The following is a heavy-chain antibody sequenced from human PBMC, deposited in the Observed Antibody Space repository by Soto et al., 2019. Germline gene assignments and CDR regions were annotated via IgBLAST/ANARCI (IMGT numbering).Heavy chain of an antibody. CDR3: ARVVVVARKNNWFDP. CDR1: SGSFSDYY. D-gene: IGHD2-15*01. V-gene: IGHV4-31*11. CDR2: IYYSGST. Sequence: PSETLSLTCAVYSGSFSDYYWGWIRQHPGKGLEWIGYIYYSGSTYYNPSLKSRVTISVDTSKNQFSLKLSSVTAADTAVYYCARVVVVARKNNWFDPWGQGTLVTVSS. J-gene: IGHJ5*02.